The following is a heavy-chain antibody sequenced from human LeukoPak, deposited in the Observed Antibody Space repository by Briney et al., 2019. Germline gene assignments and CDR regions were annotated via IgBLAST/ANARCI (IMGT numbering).Heavy chain of an antibody. CDR3: ARDKEWELPLDY. J-gene: IGHJ4*02. Sequence: GASVKVSCKASGYTFTSYAMHWVRQAPGQRLEWMGWINAGNGNTKYSQKFQGRVTITRDTSASTAYMELSSLRSEDTAVYYCARDKEWELPLDYWGQGPLVTVSS. D-gene: IGHD1-26*01. CDR1: GYTFTSYA. V-gene: IGHV1-3*01. CDR2: INAGNGNT.